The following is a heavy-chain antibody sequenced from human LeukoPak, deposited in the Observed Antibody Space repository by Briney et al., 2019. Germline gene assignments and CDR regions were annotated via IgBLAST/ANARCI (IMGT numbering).Heavy chain of an antibody. J-gene: IGHJ5*02. CDR2: INHSGST. CDR1: GGSFSGYY. V-gene: IGHV4-34*01. D-gene: IGHD3-10*01. CDR3: ARGPVPYYYGSWFDP. Sequence: SETLSLTCAVYGGSFSGYYWSWIHQPPGKGLEWIGEINHSGSTNYNPSLKSRVTISVDTSKNQFSLKLSSVTAADTAVYYCARGPVPYYYGSWFDPWGQGTLVTVSS.